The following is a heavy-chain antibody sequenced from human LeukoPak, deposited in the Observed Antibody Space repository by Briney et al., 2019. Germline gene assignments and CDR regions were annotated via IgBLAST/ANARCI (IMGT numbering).Heavy chain of an antibody. CDR3: ARAETDYYYYMDV. Sequence: SETLSLTCAVSSGSISSGGYYWSWIRQPPGKGLEWIGYIYYSGSTNYNPSLKSRVTISVDTSKNQFSLKLSSVTAADTAVYYCARAETDYYYYMDVWGKGTTVTISS. V-gene: IGHV4-61*08. CDR1: SGSISSGGYY. CDR2: IYYSGST. J-gene: IGHJ6*03.